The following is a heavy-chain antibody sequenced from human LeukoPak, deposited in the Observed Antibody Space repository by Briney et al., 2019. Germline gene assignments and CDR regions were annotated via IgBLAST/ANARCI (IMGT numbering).Heavy chain of an antibody. CDR1: AGSITSYY. CDR2: IYTSGST. CDR3: ARDLTCTTTNCYSHWFDP. D-gene: IGHD2-2*01. V-gene: IGHV4-4*07. J-gene: IGHJ5*02. Sequence: SETLSLTCTFSAGSITSYYWSWIRQPAGKGLEWIGHIYTSGSTNYNPSLKSRVTMSVDTSKNQFSLKLSSVTAADTAMYYCARDLTCTTTNCYSHWFDPWGQGTLVTVSS.